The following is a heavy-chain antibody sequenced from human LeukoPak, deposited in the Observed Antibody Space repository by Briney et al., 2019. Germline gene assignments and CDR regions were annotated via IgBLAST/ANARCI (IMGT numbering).Heavy chain of an antibody. CDR2: IYTSGST. J-gene: IGHJ4*02. CDR1: GGSISSYY. CDR3: ARVTGYMIEDYFDY. V-gene: IGHV4-4*07. Sequence: SETLSLACTVSGGSISSYYWSWIRQPAGKGLEWIGRIYTSGSTNYNPSLKSRVTISVDTSKNQFSLKLSSVTAADTAVYYCARVTGYMIEDYFDYWGQGTLVTVSS. D-gene: IGHD3-22*01.